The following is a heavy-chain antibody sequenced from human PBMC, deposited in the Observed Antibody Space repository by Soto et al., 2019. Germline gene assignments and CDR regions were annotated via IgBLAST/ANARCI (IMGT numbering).Heavy chain of an antibody. CDR1: GFTFSSYG. CDR3: AKSGASAIALGVGPFDY. V-gene: IGHV3-30*18. CDR2: ISYDGSNK. Sequence: PGGSLRLSCAASGFTFSSYGMHWVRQAPGKGLEWVAVISYDGSNKYYADSVKGRFTISRDNSKNTLYLQMNSLRAEDTAVYYCAKSGASAIALGVGPFDYWGQGTLVTVSS. D-gene: IGHD1-26*01. J-gene: IGHJ4*02.